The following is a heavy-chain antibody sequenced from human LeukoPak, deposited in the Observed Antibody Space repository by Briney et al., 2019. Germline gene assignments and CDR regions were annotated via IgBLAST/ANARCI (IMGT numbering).Heavy chain of an antibody. D-gene: IGHD1-26*01. CDR1: GGTFSSYA. CDR2: IIPIFGTA. J-gene: IGHJ5*02. V-gene: IGHV1-69*13. Sequence: SVKVSCKASGGTFSSYAISWVRQAPGQGLEWMGGIIPIFGTANYAQKFQGRVTITADESTSTAYMELSSLRSEDTAVYYCARDYLTVGATGDWFDPWGQGTLVTVSS. CDR3: ARDYLTVGATGDWFDP.